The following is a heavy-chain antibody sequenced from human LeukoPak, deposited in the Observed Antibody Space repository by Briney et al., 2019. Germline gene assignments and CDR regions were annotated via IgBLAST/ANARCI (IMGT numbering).Heavy chain of an antibody. V-gene: IGHV1-69*01. CDR1: GGTFSSCA. D-gene: IGHD6-6*01. CDR3: ARGYSSSSWFDP. J-gene: IGHJ5*02. CDR2: IIPIFGTA. Sequence: SVKVSCKASGGTFSSCAISWVRQAPGQGLEWMGGIIPIFGTANYAQKFQGRVTITADESTSTAYMELSSLRSEDTAVYYCARGYSSSSWFDPWGQGTLVTVSS.